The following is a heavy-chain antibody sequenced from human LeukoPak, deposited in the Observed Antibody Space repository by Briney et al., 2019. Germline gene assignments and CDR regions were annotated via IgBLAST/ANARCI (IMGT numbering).Heavy chain of an antibody. D-gene: IGHD2-2*01. Sequence: SETLSLTCAVSGYSISSGYYWGWIRQPPGRGLEWIGSIYHSGSTYYNPSLMSRVTISVDTSKNQFSLKLSSVTAADTAVYYCGRSGVVRIPIDYWGQGALVTVSS. CDR1: GYSISSGYY. CDR3: GRSGVVRIPIDY. V-gene: IGHV4-38-2*01. J-gene: IGHJ4*02. CDR2: IYHSGST.